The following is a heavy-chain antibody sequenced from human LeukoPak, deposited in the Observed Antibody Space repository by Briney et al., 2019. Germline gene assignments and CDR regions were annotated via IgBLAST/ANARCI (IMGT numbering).Heavy chain of an antibody. CDR2: MNPNSGNT. J-gene: IGHJ1*01. CDR3: ARGILVTPENFQH. V-gene: IGHV1-8*01. Sequence: ASVKVSCKASGYTFTSYDINWVRQATGQGLEWMGWMNPNSGNTGYAQKFQGRVTMTRDMSTSTVYMELSSLRSEDTAVYYCARGILVTPENFQHWGQGTLVTVSS. CDR1: GYTFTSYD. D-gene: IGHD4-23*01.